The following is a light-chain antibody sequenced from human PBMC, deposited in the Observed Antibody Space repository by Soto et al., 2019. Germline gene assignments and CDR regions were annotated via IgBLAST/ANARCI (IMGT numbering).Light chain of an antibody. CDR2: DAS. V-gene: IGKV3-11*01. Sequence: EIVLTQSPATLSLSPGEGATLSCRASQSVSSYLAWYQQKPGQAPRLLIYDASNRATGIPARFSGSGSGTDFTLTISSLEPEDFAVYYCQQRSNRLTFGQGTKV. CDR1: QSVSSY. J-gene: IGKJ1*01. CDR3: QQRSNRLT.